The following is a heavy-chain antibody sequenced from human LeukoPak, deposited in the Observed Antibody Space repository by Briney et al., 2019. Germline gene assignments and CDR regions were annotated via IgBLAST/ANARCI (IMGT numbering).Heavy chain of an antibody. D-gene: IGHD6-19*01. CDR1: GIVFSNTA. V-gene: IGHV3-23*01. CDR3: GKGGGQYSSGPEFDP. CDR2: ISGGGERT. J-gene: IGHJ5*02. Sequence: GGSLRLSCAASGIVFSNTAMNWARQSPGRGLEWVSAISGGGERTFYADSVKGRFTISRDNSKNMVYLQMNSLRADDTAIYYCGKGGGQYSSGPEFDPRGQGALVTVSS.